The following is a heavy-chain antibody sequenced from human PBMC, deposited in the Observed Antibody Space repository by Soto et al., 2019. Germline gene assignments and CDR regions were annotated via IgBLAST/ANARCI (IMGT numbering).Heavy chain of an antibody. V-gene: IGHV4-4*02. Sequence: SETLSLTCAVSGGSISSSNWWSWVRQPPGKGLEWIGEIYHSGSTNYNPSLKSRVTISVDKSKNQFSLKLSSVTAADTAVYYRARDLRGSYRLFYYYYYGMDVWGQGTTVTVSS. CDR1: GGSISSSNW. CDR3: ARDLRGSYRLFYYYYYGMDV. CDR2: IYHSGST. J-gene: IGHJ6*02. D-gene: IGHD3-16*02.